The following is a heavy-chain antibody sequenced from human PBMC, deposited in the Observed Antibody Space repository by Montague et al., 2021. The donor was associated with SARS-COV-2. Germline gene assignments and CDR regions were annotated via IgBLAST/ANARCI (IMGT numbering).Heavy chain of an antibody. CDR3: ARTSASSDY. D-gene: IGHD1-26*01. J-gene: IGHJ4*02. V-gene: IGHV6-1*01. CDR2: K. Sequence: KDYAVSVKSRITINPDTYKKQISLQMNSVTPEDTAVYYCARTSASSDYWGQGTLVTVSS.